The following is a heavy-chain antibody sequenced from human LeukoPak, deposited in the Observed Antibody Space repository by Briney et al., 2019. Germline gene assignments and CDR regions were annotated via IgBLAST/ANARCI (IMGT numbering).Heavy chain of an antibody. Sequence: GGSLRLSCVASGFTFNMYGMHWVRQAPGKGLEWVAFIRYDGSNTDYADSVKGRFTISRDNSKNTQYLQMNSLRGEDTALYYCARGSGYSYAFTGRERTKSRLDYWGQGTLVTVSS. V-gene: IGHV3-30*02. CDR3: ARGSGYSYAFTGRERTKSRLDY. CDR1: GFTFNMYG. J-gene: IGHJ4*02. D-gene: IGHD5-18*01. CDR2: IRYDGSNT.